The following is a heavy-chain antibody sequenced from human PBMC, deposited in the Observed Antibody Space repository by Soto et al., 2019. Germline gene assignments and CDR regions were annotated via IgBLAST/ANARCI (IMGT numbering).Heavy chain of an antibody. J-gene: IGHJ6*02. CDR1: GGSISSGGYY. V-gene: IGHV4-31*03. CDR3: ARAGPIYYYYGMDV. CDR2: IYCSGST. Sequence: QVQLQESGPGLVKPSQTLSLTCTVSGGSISSGGYYWSWIRQHPGKGLEWIGYIYCSGSTYYNPSLKSRVTISVDTSKNQFSLKLSSVTAADTAVYYCARAGPIYYYYGMDVWGQGTTVTVSS.